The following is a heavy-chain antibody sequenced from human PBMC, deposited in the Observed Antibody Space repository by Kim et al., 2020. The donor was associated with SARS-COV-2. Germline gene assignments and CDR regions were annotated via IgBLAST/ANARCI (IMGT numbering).Heavy chain of an antibody. V-gene: IGHV3-21*01. J-gene: IGHJ2*01. CDR2: ISSSSSYI. CDR1: GFTFSSYS. Sequence: GGSLRLSCAASGFTFSSYSMNWVRQAPGKGLEWVSSISSSSSYIYYADSVKGRITISRDNAKNSLYLQMNSLRAEDTAVYYCARDPWWGGRGYCSGGSCSFNCYFDLWGLGTLVTVSS. CDR3: ARDPWWGGRGYCSGGSCSFNCYFDL. D-gene: IGHD2-15*01.